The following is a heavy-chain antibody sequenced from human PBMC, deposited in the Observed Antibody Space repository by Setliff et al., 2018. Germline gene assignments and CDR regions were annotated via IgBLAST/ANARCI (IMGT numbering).Heavy chain of an antibody. CDR3: AREGYSSLIGWFDP. Sequence: SETLPLTCTVSGGSISSGSYYWSWIRQPAGKGLEWIGRIYTSGSTNYKPSLKSRVTISVDTSKNQFSLKLSSVTAADTAVYYCAREGYSSLIGWFDPWGQGTLVTVSS. V-gene: IGHV4-61*02. J-gene: IGHJ5*02. CDR2: IYTSGST. D-gene: IGHD6-13*01. CDR1: GGSISSGSYY.